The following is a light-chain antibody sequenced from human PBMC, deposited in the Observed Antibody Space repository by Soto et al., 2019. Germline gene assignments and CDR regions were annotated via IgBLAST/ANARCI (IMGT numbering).Light chain of an antibody. V-gene: IGKV3-20*01. CDR1: QSVTSNY. CDR3: QQHGSSPPSWT. J-gene: IGKJ1*01. CDR2: GAS. Sequence: ETVLTQSPGTLSLSPGESTTLSCRASQSVTSNYLAWYQQKSGQAPRLLIYGASNRATGIPDRFSGSGSGTDFTLTISRLEPEDFAVYYCQQHGSSPPSWTFGQGTKVEIK.